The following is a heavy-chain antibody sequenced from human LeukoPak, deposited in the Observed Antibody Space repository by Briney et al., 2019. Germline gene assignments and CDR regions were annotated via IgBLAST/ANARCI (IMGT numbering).Heavy chain of an antibody. CDR1: GGSISGYY. V-gene: IGHV4-34*01. CDR2: INHSGST. Sequence: PSETLSLTCTVSGGSISGYYWSWIRQPPGKGLEWIGEINHSGSTNYNPSLKSRVTISVDTSKNQFSLKLSSVTAADTAVYYCARGSTIFGVVILNYYYGMDVWGQGTTVTVSS. CDR3: ARGSTIFGVVILNYYYGMDV. J-gene: IGHJ6*02. D-gene: IGHD3-3*01.